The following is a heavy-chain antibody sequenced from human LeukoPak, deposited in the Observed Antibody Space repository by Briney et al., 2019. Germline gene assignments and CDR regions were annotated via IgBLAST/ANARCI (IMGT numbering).Heavy chain of an antibody. CDR1: GGSFSGYY. CDR3: ARHPPRYYYRDYYYYMDV. V-gene: IGHV4-34*01. J-gene: IGHJ6*03. D-gene: IGHD3-22*01. Sequence: SETLSLTCAVYGGSFSGYYWSWIRQPPGKGLEWIGEINHSGSTYYNPSLKSRVTISVDTSKNQFSLKLSSVTAADTAVYYCARHPPRYYYRDYYYYMDVWGKGTTVTISS. CDR2: INHSGST.